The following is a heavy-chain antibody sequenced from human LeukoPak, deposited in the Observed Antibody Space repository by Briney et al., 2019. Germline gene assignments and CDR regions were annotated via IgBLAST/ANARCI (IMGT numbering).Heavy chain of an antibody. D-gene: IGHD3-3*01. CDR2: ISSSSSYI. V-gene: IGHV3-21*01. CDR1: GFTFSSYS. J-gene: IGHJ4*02. CDR3: ASSPSIWSGYSPRGDYFDY. Sequence: GGSLRLSCAASGFTFSSYSMNWVRQAPGKGLEWVSSISSSSSYIYYADSVKGRFTISRDNAKNSLYLQMNSLRAEDTAVYYCASSPSIWSGYSPRGDYFDYWGQGTLVTVSS.